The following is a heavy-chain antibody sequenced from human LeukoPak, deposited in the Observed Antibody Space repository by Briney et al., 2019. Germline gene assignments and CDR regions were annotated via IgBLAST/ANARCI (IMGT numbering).Heavy chain of an antibody. V-gene: IGHV1-69*01. CDR2: IIPIFGTA. CDR3: ARVVADSGYSSSWYQGGAFDI. Sequence: ASVKVPCKASGGTFSSYAISWVRQAPGQGLEWMGGIIPIFGTANYAQKFQGRVTITADESTSTAYMELSSLRSEDTAVYYCARVVADSGYSSSWYQGGAFDIWGQGTMVTVSS. J-gene: IGHJ3*02. CDR1: GGTFSSYA. D-gene: IGHD6-13*01.